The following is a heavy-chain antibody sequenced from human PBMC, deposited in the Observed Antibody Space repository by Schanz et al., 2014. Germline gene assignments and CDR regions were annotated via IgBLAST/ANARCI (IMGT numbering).Heavy chain of an antibody. J-gene: IGHJ4*02. CDR2: IKQDESER. CDR1: GFTFSTYW. V-gene: IGHV3-7*01. Sequence: EVQLVESGGGLVQPGGSLRLSCAASGFTFSTYWMSWVRQAPGKGLEWVANIKQDESERSYVDSVKGRFTISRDNAKNSLYLQMNSLRAEDTAVYYCARDKGGYYPFDYWGQGTLVRLL. D-gene: IGHD3-3*01. CDR3: ARDKGGYYPFDY.